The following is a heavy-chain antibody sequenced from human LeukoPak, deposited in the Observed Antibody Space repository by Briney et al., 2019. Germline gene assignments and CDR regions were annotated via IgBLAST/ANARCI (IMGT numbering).Heavy chain of an antibody. CDR2: IYPGDSDT. CDR3: ARRRDYDSSGYYRGDAFDI. V-gene: IGHV5-51*01. J-gene: IGHJ3*02. D-gene: IGHD3-22*01. CDR1: GYSFTSYW. Sequence: GESLKISCKGSGYSFTSYWIGWVRQMPGKGLEWMGIIYPGDSDTRYSPSFQGQVTISADKSISTAYLQWSSLEASDTAIYYCARRRDYDSSGYYRGDAFDIWGQGTMVTVSS.